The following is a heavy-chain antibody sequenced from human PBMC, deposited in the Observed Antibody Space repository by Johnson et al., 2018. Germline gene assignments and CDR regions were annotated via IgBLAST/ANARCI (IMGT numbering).Heavy chain of an antibody. CDR2: ISYDGSNK. Sequence: QVQLVQSGGGVVQPGRSLRLSCAASRFTFSSYAMHWVRQAPGKGLEWVALISYDGSNKYYADSVKGRFTISRDNSKNTLYLQMNSLGAEDTAVYYCARDPPLSSDGSVPNYMDGWGKGTTVTVSS. V-gene: IGHV3-30-3*01. CDR3: ARDPPLSSDGSVPNYMDG. CDR1: RFTFSSYA. J-gene: IGHJ6*03. D-gene: IGHD3-10*01.